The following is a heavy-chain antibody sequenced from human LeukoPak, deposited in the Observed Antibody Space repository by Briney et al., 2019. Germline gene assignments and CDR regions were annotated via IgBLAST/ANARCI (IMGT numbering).Heavy chain of an antibody. J-gene: IGHJ4*02. CDR2: IYHSGST. Sequence: PSETLSLTCTVSGGSILSSSYYWAWIRQPPGKGLEWIGEIYHSGSTNYNPSLKSRVTISVDKSKNQFSLKLSSVTAADTAVYYCARGSYTDFPVDYVPIWGQGTLVTVSS. D-gene: IGHD4-17*01. CDR3: ARGSYTDFPVDYVPI. CDR1: GGSILSSSYY. V-gene: IGHV4-39*07.